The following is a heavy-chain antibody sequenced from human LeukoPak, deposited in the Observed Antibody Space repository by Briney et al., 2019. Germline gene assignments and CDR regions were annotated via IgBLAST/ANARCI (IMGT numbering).Heavy chain of an antibody. CDR2: ISGSGGST. V-gene: IGHV3-23*01. J-gene: IGHJ4*02. CDR3: AKDRRAYYDSSGYLFDY. Sequence: GGSLRLSCAASGFTFSSYAMSWVRQAPGKGLEWVSAISGSGGSTYYADSVKGRFTISRDNSKNTLYLQMNSLRAEDTAVYYSAKDRRAYYDSSGYLFDYWGQGTLVTVSS. CDR1: GFTFSSYA. D-gene: IGHD3-22*01.